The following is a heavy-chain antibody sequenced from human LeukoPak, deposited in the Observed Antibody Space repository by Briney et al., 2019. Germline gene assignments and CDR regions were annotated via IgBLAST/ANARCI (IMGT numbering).Heavy chain of an antibody. CDR3: ARGPPPDFDY. J-gene: IGHJ4*02. CDR1: GGSFSGYY. V-gene: IGHV4-34*01. CDR2: INHSGST. Sequence: SETLSLTCAVYGGSFSGYYWSWIRQPPGKGLEWTGEINHSGSTNYNPSLKSRVTISVDTSKNQFSLKLSSVTAADTAVYYCARGPPPDFDYWGRGTLVTVSS.